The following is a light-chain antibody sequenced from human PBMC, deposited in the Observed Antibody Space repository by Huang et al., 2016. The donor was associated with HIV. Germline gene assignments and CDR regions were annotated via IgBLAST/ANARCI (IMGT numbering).Light chain of an antibody. J-gene: IGKJ4*01. Sequence: EIVLTQSPGTLSLSPGERATLSCRASQSVSSSYLAWYQQQPGQAPRLLVYAASSRATGVPDRFNGSGSGTDFTLAISRLEPEDFALYYCQQYDTSPPTLTFGGGTKVEMK. CDR3: QQYDTSPPTLT. CDR2: AAS. CDR1: QSVSSSY. V-gene: IGKV3-20*01.